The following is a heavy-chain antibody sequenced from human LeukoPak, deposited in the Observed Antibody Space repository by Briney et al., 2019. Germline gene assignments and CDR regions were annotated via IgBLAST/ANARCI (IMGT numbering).Heavy chain of an antibody. CDR3: AHIALGAVYHHFDQ. V-gene: IGHV2-5*02. CDR2: IYWEDDK. J-gene: IGHJ4*02. CDR1: GFSLTTPEEGG. Sequence: AGPTLFKATPTLTLTDTVTGFSLTTPEEGGVGLIRQTPGTNMYWTAHIYWEDDKRYRPSLKSRLTLSKDTSTNQVVLTMTNVDPVDTGTYKCAHIALGAVYHHFDQGGQGALVTVLS. D-gene: IGHD3-3*01.